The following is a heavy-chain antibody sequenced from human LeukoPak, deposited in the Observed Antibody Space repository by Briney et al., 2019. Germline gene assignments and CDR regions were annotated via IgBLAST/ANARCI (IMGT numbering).Heavy chain of an antibody. Sequence: SETLSLTCTVSGYSISSGFYWGWIRQPPGKGLEWIGTISHRGSTYYNPSLKSRVTVSVDTSKNQFSLKLTSVTAADTAVYYCARSFYGDYGGGGFDYWGPGTLVTVSS. CDR3: ARSFYGDYGGGGFDY. CDR2: ISHRGST. CDR1: GYSISSGFY. D-gene: IGHD4-17*01. J-gene: IGHJ4*02. V-gene: IGHV4-38-2*02.